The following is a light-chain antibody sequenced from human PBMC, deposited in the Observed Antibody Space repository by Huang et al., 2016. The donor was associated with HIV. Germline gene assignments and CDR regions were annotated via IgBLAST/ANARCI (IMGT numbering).Light chain of an antibody. CDR2: DSS. J-gene: IGKJ4*01. CDR3: QQYNHWLALT. Sequence: EIVMTQSPATLSVSPGERATLSCRASQSISTNLAWYRQKPGQAPRLLIYDSSTRATGIPARFSGSGSGTEFTLTISSLQSEDSAVYYCQQYNHWLALTFGGGTKVEIK. CDR1: QSISTN. V-gene: IGKV3D-15*01.